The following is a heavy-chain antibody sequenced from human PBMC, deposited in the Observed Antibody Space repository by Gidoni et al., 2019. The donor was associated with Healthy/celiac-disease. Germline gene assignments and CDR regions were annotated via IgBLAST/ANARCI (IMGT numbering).Heavy chain of an antibody. J-gene: IGHJ5*02. CDR3: AKEGGHSGSYDWFDP. D-gene: IGHD1-26*01. Sequence: EVQLLESGGGLVQPGVSLRLSCAASGFTFSSYAMSWVRQAPGKGLVLVSAISGSGGSTYYADSVKGRFTISRDNSKNTLYLQMNSLRAEDTAVYYCAKEGGHSGSYDWFDPWGQGTLVTVSS. CDR1: GFTFSSYA. V-gene: IGHV3-23*01. CDR2: ISGSGGST.